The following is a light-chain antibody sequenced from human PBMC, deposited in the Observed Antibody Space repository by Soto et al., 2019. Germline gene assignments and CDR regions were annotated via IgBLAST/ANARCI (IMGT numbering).Light chain of an antibody. V-gene: IGKV3-20*01. CDR3: QQFGNSPWT. CDR1: QSVSSSF. CDR2: GAF. Sequence: EIVLTQSPGTLSLSPGERATLSCRASQSVSSSFLAWYQQKRGQPPRLVIYGAFIRATGIPDRFSGSGSGTDFTRTISRLEPEDFAVYYCQQFGNSPWTFGQGTKVEIK. J-gene: IGKJ1*01.